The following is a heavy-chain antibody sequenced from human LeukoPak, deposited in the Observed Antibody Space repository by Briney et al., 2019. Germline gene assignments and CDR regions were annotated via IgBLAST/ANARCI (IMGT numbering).Heavy chain of an antibody. D-gene: IGHD4-17*01. Sequence: SETLSLTCTVSGGSINYDYWSWIRQPPGKGLEWIGYVFYSGSTNYSPSLRGRVTMSVDASKNQFSLRLSSLTASDTAVYYCAGYQRTGLSATGLDYWGQGILVTVSS. CDR2: VFYSGST. J-gene: IGHJ4*02. CDR1: GGSINYDY. CDR3: AGYQRTGLSATGLDY. V-gene: IGHV4-59*01.